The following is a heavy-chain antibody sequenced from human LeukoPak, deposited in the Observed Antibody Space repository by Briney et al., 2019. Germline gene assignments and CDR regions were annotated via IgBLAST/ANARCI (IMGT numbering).Heavy chain of an antibody. J-gene: IGHJ4*02. CDR2: ISSTSSYI. CDR1: GFTFSSYS. Sequence: GGSLRLSCAASGFTFSSYSMNWVRQAPGKGLEWVSSISSTSSYIYYTDSVQGRFTISRDNAKNSLYLQMNSLRAEDTAVYYCAKDGSPPKFWSGYSDYWGQGTLVTVSS. D-gene: IGHD3-3*01. V-gene: IGHV3-21*01. CDR3: AKDGSPPKFWSGYSDY.